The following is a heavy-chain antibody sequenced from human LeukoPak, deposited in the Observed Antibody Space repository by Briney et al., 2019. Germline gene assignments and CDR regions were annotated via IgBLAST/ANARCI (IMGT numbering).Heavy chain of an antibody. D-gene: IGHD2/OR15-2a*01. Sequence: SETLSLTCTVSGGSITSYHWGCIRQPPGKGLELMGCIHYSGGTNYNPPLRSRLTISIDSSKNQFSLTLNSATAADTAVYYCARLGTTFDAFDLWGQGTMITVSS. J-gene: IGHJ3*01. V-gene: IGHV4-59*13. CDR3: ARLGTTFDAFDL. CDR1: GGSITSYH. CDR2: IHYSGGT.